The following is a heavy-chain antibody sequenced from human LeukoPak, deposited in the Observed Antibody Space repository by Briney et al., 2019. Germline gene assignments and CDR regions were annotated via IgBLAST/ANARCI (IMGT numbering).Heavy chain of an antibody. D-gene: IGHD6-13*01. V-gene: IGHV3-23*01. CDR1: GFTLGNYA. CDR2: ITGGGRNT. J-gene: IGHJ4*02. CDR3: AKTPGHTSSWQFDY. Sequence: GGSLRLSCAASGFTLGNYAMGWVRQAPGKGLEWVSTITGGGRNTYYADSVKGRFTISRDNSKNTLYLQMNSLRDEDTALYYCAKTPGHTSSWQFDYWGQGTLVTVSS.